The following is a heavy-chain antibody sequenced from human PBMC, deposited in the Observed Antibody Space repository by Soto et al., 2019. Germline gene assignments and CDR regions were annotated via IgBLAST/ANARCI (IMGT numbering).Heavy chain of an antibody. V-gene: IGHV3-21*01. CDR1: GFTFSSYS. J-gene: IGHJ1*01. D-gene: IGHD6-13*01. CDR2: ISSSSNYI. Sequence: GGSLRLSCAASGFTFSSYSMNWVRQAPGKGLEWVSSISSSSNYIYHADSLKGRFTISRDNAKNSLYLQMNSLRAEDTAVYYCARVAAGTWYFQHWGQGTQVTVSS. CDR3: ARVAAGTWYFQH.